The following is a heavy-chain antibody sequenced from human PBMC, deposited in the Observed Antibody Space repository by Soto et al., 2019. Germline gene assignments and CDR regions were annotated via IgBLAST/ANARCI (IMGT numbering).Heavy chain of an antibody. J-gene: IGHJ3*01. Sequence: PGGSLRLSCTVSGLTFSDAWLIWVRQAPGKGLEWVGRIKSKASGETPEYAAPVKGRFSISRDDSKNTLYLHMNSLKTEDTAVYYCSWQTRWNHDVFDVWGQGTMVTVSS. CDR1: GLTFSDAW. D-gene: IGHD1-1*01. CDR2: IKSKASGETP. V-gene: IGHV3-15*07. CDR3: SWQTRWNHDVFDV.